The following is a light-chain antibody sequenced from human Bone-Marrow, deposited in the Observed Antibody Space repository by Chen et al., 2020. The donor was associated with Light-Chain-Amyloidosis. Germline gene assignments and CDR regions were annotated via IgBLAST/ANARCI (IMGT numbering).Light chain of an antibody. CDR3: SSYTRSSTWL. J-gene: IGLJ3*02. Sequence: QSALTQPASVSGSPGQSITISCTGTSRDVGGYNYVSWYQQHPGTAPKLVIFDVSYRPSGISNRFSGSKSGNTASLTISGLQAEDEADYYCSSYTRSSTWLFGGGTRLTVL. V-gene: IGLV2-14*03. CDR1: SRDVGGYNY. CDR2: DVS.